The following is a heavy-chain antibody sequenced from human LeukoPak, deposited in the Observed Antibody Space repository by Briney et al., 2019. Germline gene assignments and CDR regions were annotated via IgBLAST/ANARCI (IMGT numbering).Heavy chain of an antibody. CDR2: LSYGGTNK. CDR1: GGSISSSS. Sequence: LSLTCTVSGGSISSSSYYWGWIRQPPGKGLEWVAVLSYGGTNKYYADSVKGRFTISRDNSKNTMFLQMNSLRAEDTAVYHCARDRSGYANDTFDFWGQGTMVTVSS. D-gene: IGHD3-3*01. J-gene: IGHJ3*01. CDR3: ARDRSGYANDTFDF. V-gene: IGHV3-30-3*01.